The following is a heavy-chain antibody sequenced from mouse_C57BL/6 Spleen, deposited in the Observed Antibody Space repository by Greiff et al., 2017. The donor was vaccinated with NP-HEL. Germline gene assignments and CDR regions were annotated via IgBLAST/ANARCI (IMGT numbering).Heavy chain of an antibody. D-gene: IGHD2-5*01. CDR1: GYAFTNYL. V-gene: IGHV1-54*01. CDR2: INPGSGGT. Sequence: VQGVESGAELVRPGTSVKVSCKASGYAFTNYLIEWVKQRPGQGLEWIGVINPGSGGTNYNEKFKGKATLTADKSSSTAYMQLSSLTSEDSAVYFCARGSKDAMDYWGQGTSVTVSS. CDR3: ARGSKDAMDY. J-gene: IGHJ4*01.